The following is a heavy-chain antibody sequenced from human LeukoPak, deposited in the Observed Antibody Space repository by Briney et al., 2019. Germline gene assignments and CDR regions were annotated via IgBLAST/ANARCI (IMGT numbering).Heavy chain of an antibody. J-gene: IGHJ4*02. V-gene: IGHV3-21*01. CDR2: ISSSSVYK. CDR1: GFTFSSYS. Sequence: GGSLRLSCAASGFTFSSYSINWVRQAPGKGLEWVSSISSSSVYKYYADSVKGRFTISRDNAKNSLYLQMNSLRAEDTAVYYCAREFYFDYRGQGTLVTVSS. CDR3: AREFYFDY.